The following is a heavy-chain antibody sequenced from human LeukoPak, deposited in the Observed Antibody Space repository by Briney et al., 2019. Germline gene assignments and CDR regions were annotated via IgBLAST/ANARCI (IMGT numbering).Heavy chain of an antibody. J-gene: IGHJ4*02. V-gene: IGHV3-30*18. CDR3: AKSGYNRFDY. CDR1: GFTFSSYG. Sequence: GGSLRLSCAASGFTFSSYGTHWVRQAPGKGLEWVAVISYDGSNKYYADSVKGRFTISRDNSKNTQYLQMNSLRAEDTAVYYCAKSGYNRFDYWGQGTLVTVSS. D-gene: IGHD5-24*01. CDR2: ISYDGSNK.